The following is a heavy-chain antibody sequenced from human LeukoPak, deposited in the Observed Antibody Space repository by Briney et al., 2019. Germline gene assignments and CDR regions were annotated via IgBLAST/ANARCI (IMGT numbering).Heavy chain of an antibody. D-gene: IGHD3-10*01. Sequence: SVKVSCKASGGTFSSYAISWVRQAPGQGLEWMGGIIPIFGTANYAQKFQGRVTITADKSTSTAYMELSSLRSEDTAVYYCARDLVRGVIMEDWFDPWGQGTLVTVSS. V-gene: IGHV1-69*06. J-gene: IGHJ5*02. CDR1: GGTFSSYA. CDR2: IIPIFGTA. CDR3: ARDLVRGVIMEDWFDP.